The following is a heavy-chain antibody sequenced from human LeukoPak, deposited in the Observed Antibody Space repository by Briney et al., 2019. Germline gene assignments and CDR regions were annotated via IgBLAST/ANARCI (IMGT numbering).Heavy chain of an antibody. J-gene: IGHJ4*02. D-gene: IGHD6-13*01. Sequence: GGSLRLSCAASGFSVSSKYMSWVRQAPGKGLEWVSSISSSSSYIYYADSVKGRFTISRDNAKNSLYLQMNSLRAEDTAVYYCAKTGRSGYSSSWDFDHWGQGTLVTVSS. CDR1: GFSVSSKY. CDR2: ISSSSSYI. CDR3: AKTGRSGYSSSWDFDH. V-gene: IGHV3-21*01.